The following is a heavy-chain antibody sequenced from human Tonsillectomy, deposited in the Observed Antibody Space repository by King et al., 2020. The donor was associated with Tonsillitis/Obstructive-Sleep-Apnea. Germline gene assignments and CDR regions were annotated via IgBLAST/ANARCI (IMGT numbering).Heavy chain of an antibody. V-gene: IGHV4-59*01. CDR3: AREANYGGNHYDY. CDR2: IYYSGST. Sequence: QLQESGPGLVKPSETLTLTCTVSGGSISSYYWSWIRPPPGKGLEWIGYIYYSGSTNYNPSLKSRVTISVDTSKNQFSLKLSSVTAADTAVYYCAREANYGGNHYDYWGQGTLVTVSS. J-gene: IGHJ4*02. D-gene: IGHD4-23*01. CDR1: GGSISSYY.